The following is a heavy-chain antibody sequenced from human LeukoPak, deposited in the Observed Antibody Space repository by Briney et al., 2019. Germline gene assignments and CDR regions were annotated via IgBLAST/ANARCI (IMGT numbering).Heavy chain of an antibody. CDR3: ARAPYGGALDY. D-gene: IGHD4-23*01. Sequence: PSETLSLTCAVYGGSFSGYYWVWIRQPPGKGLEWIGEINHSGSTNYNPSLKSRVTISLDTSKNQLSLRLCSVTAADTAVYFCARAPYGGALDYWGQGTLVTVSS. J-gene: IGHJ4*02. CDR2: INHSGST. V-gene: IGHV4-34*01. CDR1: GGSFSGYY.